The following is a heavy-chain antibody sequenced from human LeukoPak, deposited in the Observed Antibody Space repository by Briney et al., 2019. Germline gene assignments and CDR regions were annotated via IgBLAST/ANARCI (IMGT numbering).Heavy chain of an antibody. CDR1: GFTFSSYA. V-gene: IGHV3-23*01. CDR2: IVESGRST. CDR3: AKDYSRWRGFDPGDHFDF. Sequence: PGGSLRLPCAASGFTFSSYAMSWVRQAPGKGLEWVSGIVESGRSTFYADSMKGRFTISRDNSKNTLYLQMNNLRAEDTALYYCAKDYSRWRGFDPGDHFDFWGQGTLVTVSS. J-gene: IGHJ4*02. D-gene: IGHD4-11*01.